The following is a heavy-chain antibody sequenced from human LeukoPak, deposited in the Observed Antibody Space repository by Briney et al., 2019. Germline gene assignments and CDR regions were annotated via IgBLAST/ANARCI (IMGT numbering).Heavy chain of an antibody. CDR1: GGSMSTYY. V-gene: IGHV4-59*08. Sequence: SEILSLTCTVSGGSMSTYYWSWIRQPPGKGLEWIGYIFDNGYTNYNPSLKSRVSISLDTSKSQFSLNLSSVTAADTAVYYCARRAFGGVIAANWFDPWGQGTLVTVSS. J-gene: IGHJ5*02. D-gene: IGHD3-16*02. CDR2: IFDNGYT. CDR3: ARRAFGGVIAANWFDP.